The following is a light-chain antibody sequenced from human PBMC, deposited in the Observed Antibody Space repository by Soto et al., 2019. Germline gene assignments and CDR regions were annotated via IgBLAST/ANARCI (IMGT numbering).Light chain of an antibody. V-gene: IGLV2-14*03. J-gene: IGLJ2*01. CDR1: SSDVGGYNY. CDR2: DVN. CDR3: ASFTRSGTVV. Sequence: QSVLTQPASVSGSPGQSITISCAGTSSDVGGYNYVSWYQQHPGKVPRLIIFDVNKRPSGVSDRFSGSKSGNTASLTICGLPAEDEADYYCASFTRSGTVVFGGGTKVTVL.